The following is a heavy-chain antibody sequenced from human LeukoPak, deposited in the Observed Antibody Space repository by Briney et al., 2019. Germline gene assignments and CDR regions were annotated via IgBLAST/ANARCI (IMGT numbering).Heavy chain of an antibody. D-gene: IGHD2-2*02. CDR3: AKDFRCSSTSCYTGFDY. CDR2: ISWNSGSI. V-gene: IGHV3-9*01. J-gene: IGHJ4*02. Sequence: PGGSLLLSCAASGFTFDDYAMHWGRQAPGKGLEWVSGISWNSGSIGYADSVKGRFTISRDNAKNSLYLQMNSLRAEDTALYYCAKDFRCSSTSCYTGFDYWGQGTLVTVSS. CDR1: GFTFDDYA.